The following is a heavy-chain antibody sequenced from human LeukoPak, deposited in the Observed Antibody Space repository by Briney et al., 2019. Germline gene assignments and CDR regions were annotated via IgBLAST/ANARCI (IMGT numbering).Heavy chain of an antibody. Sequence: PGGSLRLSCAASGFTLSTYNINWVRQAPGKGLEWVSSISGTSTYIYYADSVKGRFTISRDNSKNTLYLQMNSLRAEDTAVYYCAKDIRSGCYLCAFDMWGQGTRVTVSS. CDR3: AKDIRSGCYLCAFDM. J-gene: IGHJ3*02. CDR1: GFTLSTYN. CDR2: ISGTSTYI. D-gene: IGHD6-19*01. V-gene: IGHV3-21*04.